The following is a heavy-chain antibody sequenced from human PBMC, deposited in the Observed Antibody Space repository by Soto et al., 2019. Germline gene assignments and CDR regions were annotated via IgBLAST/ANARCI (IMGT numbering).Heavy chain of an antibody. Sequence: PAGSLRLSSVASGFSFSIYAMAWVLQAPGKGLEWVSVISGSDGSTYYADSVKGRFTISRDNSKNTLYLQMNSLRAEDTAVYYCARDRERDARYDDYWGQGTLVTVSS. CDR2: ISGSDGST. D-gene: IGHD1-1*01. V-gene: IGHV3-23*01. CDR1: GFSFSIYA. CDR3: ARDRERDARYDDY. J-gene: IGHJ4*02.